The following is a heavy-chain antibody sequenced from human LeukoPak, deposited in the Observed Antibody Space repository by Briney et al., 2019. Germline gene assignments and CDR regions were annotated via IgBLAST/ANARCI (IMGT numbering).Heavy chain of an antibody. Sequence: GGSLRLSCAASGFTFSSYAMSWVRQAPGKGREWVSSISSSSTYISYADSVKGRFTISRDSAKNSLYLQMNSLRADDTAVYYCARGLGGSNFGYYYYYLDVWGKGTTVTVSS. CDR1: GFTFSSYA. CDR2: ISSSSTYI. CDR3: ARGLGGSNFGYYYYYLDV. V-gene: IGHV3-21*01. J-gene: IGHJ6*03. D-gene: IGHD1-26*01.